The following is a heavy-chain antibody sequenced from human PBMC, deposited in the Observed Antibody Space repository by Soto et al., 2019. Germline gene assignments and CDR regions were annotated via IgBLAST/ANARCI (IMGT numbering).Heavy chain of an antibody. J-gene: IGHJ3*02. V-gene: IGHV3-30*18. CDR1: GFTFTNYA. CDR2: ISYDGSNK. Sequence: QVQLVESGGGVVQPGRSLRLSCAASGFTFTNYAMHWVRQAPGKGLEWVAVISYDGSNKYYADSVKGRFTISRDNSKDMLYLQMNSLRAEDTAVYYCAKNREYGDYTSAFDIWGQGTRVTVSS. D-gene: IGHD4-17*01. CDR3: AKNREYGDYTSAFDI.